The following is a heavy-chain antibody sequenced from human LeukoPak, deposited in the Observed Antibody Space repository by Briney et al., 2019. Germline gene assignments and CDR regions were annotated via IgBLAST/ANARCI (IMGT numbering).Heavy chain of an antibody. CDR1: GGSFSGYY. V-gene: IGHV4-34*01. CDR2: INHSGST. Sequence: SETLSLTCAVYGGSFSGYYWSWIRQPPGKGLEWIGEINHSGSTNYNPSLKSRVTISVDTSKNQFSLKLSSVTAADTAVYYCARFDRSGWYDYWGQGTLVTVSS. CDR3: ARFDRSGWYDY. D-gene: IGHD6-19*01. J-gene: IGHJ4*02.